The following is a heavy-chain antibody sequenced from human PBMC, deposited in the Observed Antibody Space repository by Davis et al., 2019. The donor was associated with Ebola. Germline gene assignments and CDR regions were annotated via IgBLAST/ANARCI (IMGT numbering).Heavy chain of an antibody. CDR1: GFIFSTYV. J-gene: IGHJ3*02. CDR3: AKDTSNIWFDM. Sequence: GESLKISCSASGFIFSTYVMSWVRLAPGKGLEWVSTYGTSADTYYADSVKGRFTISRDNSKNTLYLQMNGLRVEDTAIYYCAKDTSNIWFDMWGQGTMVTVSS. V-gene: IGHV3-23*01. D-gene: IGHD2-2*01. CDR2: GTSADT.